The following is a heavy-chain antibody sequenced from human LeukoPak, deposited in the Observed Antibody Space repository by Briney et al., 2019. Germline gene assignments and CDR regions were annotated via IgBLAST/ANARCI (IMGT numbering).Heavy chain of an antibody. Sequence: GSLRLSCAASGFTFSSYGMHWVRQAPGKGLEWVAVIWYDGSNKYYADSVKGRFTISRDNSKNTLYLQMNSLRAEDTAVYYCAREVCSSTSCYEWPPDYWGQGTLVTVSS. CDR2: IWYDGSNK. J-gene: IGHJ4*02. D-gene: IGHD2-2*01. CDR1: GFTFSSYG. V-gene: IGHV3-33*01. CDR3: AREVCSSTSCYEWPPDY.